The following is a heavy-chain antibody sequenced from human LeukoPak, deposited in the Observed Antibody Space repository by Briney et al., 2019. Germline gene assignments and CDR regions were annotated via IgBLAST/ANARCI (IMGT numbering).Heavy chain of an antibody. CDR1: GYTFTSYD. D-gene: IGHD2-8*01. J-gene: IGHJ4*02. CDR3: ARASDRRYCTNGVCYGEFDY. CDR2: MNPNSGNT. V-gene: IGHV1-8*01. Sequence: GASVKVSCKASGYTFTSYDINWVRQATGQGLEWMGWMNPNSGNTGYAQKFQGRVTMTRYTSISTAYMELSSLRSEDTAVYYCARASDRRYCTNGVCYGEFDYWGQGTLVTVSS.